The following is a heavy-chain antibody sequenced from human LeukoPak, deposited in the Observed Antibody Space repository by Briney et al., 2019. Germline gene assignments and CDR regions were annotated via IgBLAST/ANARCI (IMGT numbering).Heavy chain of an antibody. CDR3: ARVTEGELDPIRFGDRTAGFHY. CDR1: GESFSGYY. Sequence: PSETLSLTCAVYGESFSGYYWSWIRQPPGKGLEWIGEINHSGSTNYNPSLKSRVTISVDTSKNQFSLKLSSVTAADTAVYYCARVTEGELDPIRFGDRTAGFHYWGQGTLVTVSS. J-gene: IGHJ4*02. V-gene: IGHV4-34*01. D-gene: IGHD3-10*01. CDR2: INHSGST.